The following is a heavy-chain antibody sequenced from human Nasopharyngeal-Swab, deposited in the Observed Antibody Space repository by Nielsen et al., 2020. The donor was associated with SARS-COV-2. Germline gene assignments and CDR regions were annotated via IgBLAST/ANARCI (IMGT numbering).Heavy chain of an antibody. V-gene: IGHV4-61*01. D-gene: IGHD1-1*01. J-gene: IGHJ6*03. CDR2: IHHSATP. Sequence: SETLSLTCSVSGGSVSSGSYYWSWIRQPPGKGLEWIGYIHHSATPSYSPSLKSRVTMSVDTSKNQFSLKLISVTAADAAVYYCARGYYNFWNGYYHYYMDVWGKGATVTASS. CDR1: GGSVSSGSYY. CDR3: ARGYYNFWNGYYHYYMDV.